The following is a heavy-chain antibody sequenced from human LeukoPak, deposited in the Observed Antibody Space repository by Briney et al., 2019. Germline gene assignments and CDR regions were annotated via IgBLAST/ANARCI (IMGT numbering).Heavy chain of an antibody. D-gene: IGHD6-19*01. V-gene: IGHV1-46*01. Sequence: ASVKVSCKASGYTFTSYYMHWVRLAPGQGLEWMGIINPSGGSTSYAQKFQGRVTMTRDTSTSTVYMELSSLRSEDTAVYYCARAVLAVAVRGELDYWGQGTLVTVSS. CDR3: ARAVLAVAVRGELDY. CDR2: INPSGGST. J-gene: IGHJ4*02. CDR1: GYTFTSYY.